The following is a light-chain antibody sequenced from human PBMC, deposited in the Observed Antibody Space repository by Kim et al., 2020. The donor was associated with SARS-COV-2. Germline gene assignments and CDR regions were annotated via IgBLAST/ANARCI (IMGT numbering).Light chain of an antibody. J-gene: IGLJ3*02. Sequence: YELTQPPSVSVSPGQASFLTCAGDQLGEKYVSWYQQRPGRSPSWVIYQDKERPSGIPERFPGSNSGNTATLTISGTQAMDEGAYYCQVWDSSSWVFGGG. CDR1: QLGEKY. CDR3: QVWDSSSWV. CDR2: QDK. V-gene: IGLV3-1*01.